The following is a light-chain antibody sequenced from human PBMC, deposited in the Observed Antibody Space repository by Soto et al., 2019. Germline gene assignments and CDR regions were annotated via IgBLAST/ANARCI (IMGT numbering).Light chain of an antibody. CDR1: SSNIGAGYD. CDR2: GNS. V-gene: IGLV1-40*01. CDR3: CSYAGSGNYWI. J-gene: IGLJ3*02. Sequence: QSVLTQPPSVSGAPGQRVTISCTGSSSNIGAGYDVHWYQQLPGTAPKLLIYGNSNRPSGVPDRFSGSKSGTSASLAITGLQAEDEADYYCCSYAGSGNYWIFGGGTKLTVL.